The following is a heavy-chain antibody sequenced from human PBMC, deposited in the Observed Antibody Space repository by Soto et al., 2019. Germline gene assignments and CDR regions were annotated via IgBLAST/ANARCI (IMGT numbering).Heavy chain of an antibody. Sequence: SETLSLTCAVSGDSISSGRWWSWVRQPPGGGLEWIGEIFHSGSTNYNPSLKSRVTISLDKSKNQVSLNLNSVIAADTAVYYCAREGVSGYALDFWGQGTLVTVSS. CDR2: IFHSGST. CDR3: AREGVSGYALDF. CDR1: GDSISSGRW. D-gene: IGHD5-12*01. V-gene: IGHV4-4*02. J-gene: IGHJ4*02.